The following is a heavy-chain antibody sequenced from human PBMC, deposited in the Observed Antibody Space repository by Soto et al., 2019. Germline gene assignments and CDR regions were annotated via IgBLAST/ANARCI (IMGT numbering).Heavy chain of an antibody. D-gene: IGHD3-9*01. CDR1: GGSISSSSYY. Sequence: ASETLSLTCTVSGGSISSSSYYWGWIRQPPGKGLEWIGSIYYSGSTYYNPSLKSRVTISVDTSKNQFSLKLSSVTAADTAVYYCASLGYFDWLLLGDYYGMDVWGQGTTVTVSS. J-gene: IGHJ6*02. CDR3: ASLGYFDWLLLGDYYGMDV. V-gene: IGHV4-39*01. CDR2: IYYSGST.